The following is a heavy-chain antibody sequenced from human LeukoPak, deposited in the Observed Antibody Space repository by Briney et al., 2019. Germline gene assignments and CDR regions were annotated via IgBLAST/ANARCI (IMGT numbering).Heavy chain of an antibody. Sequence: SETLSLTCTVSGGSIGYYYWSWIRQSPGEGLEWIGCIYYSGNTRYNPSLKSRVTISIDTSKIQFSLKRSSVTAADTAVYYCAKGDTAIVSYFDYWGQGSLVTVSS. CDR3: AKGDTAIVSYFDY. CDR1: GGSIGYYY. J-gene: IGHJ4*02. D-gene: IGHD5-18*01. CDR2: IYYSGNT. V-gene: IGHV4-59*01.